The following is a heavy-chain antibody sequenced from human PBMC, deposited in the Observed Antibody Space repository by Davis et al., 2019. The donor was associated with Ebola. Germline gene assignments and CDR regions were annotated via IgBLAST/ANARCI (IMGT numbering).Heavy chain of an antibody. D-gene: IGHD2-15*01. J-gene: IGHJ4*02. CDR3: AKGDSLGY. V-gene: IGHV3-30*02. Sequence: DSVKGRFTISRDNSKNTLYLQMNSLRAEDTAVYYCAKGDSLGYWGQGTLVTVSS.